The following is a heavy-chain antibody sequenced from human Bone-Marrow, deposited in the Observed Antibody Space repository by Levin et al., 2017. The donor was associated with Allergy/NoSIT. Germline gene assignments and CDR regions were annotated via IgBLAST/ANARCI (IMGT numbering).Heavy chain of an antibody. D-gene: IGHD3-3*01. CDR1: GYTLTELS. V-gene: IGHV1-24*01. J-gene: IGHJ4*02. CDR3: ATDPQSYDFWSGCYHK. CDR2: FDPEDGET. Sequence: ASVKVSCKVSGYTLTELSMHWVRQAPGKGLEWMGGFDPEDGETIYAQKFQGRVTMTEDTSTDTAYMELSSLRSEDTAVYYCATDPQSYDFWSGCYHKWGQGTLVTVSS.